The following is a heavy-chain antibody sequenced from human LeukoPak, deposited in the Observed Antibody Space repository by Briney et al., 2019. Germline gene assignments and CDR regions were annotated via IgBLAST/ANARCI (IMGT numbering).Heavy chain of an antibody. Sequence: GGSLRLSCAASGLTFSSYGMHWVRQAPGKGLEWVAVIWYDGSNKYYADSVKGRFTISRDNSKNTLYLQMNSLRAEDTAVYYCAKECSTSCLDYWGQGTLVTVPS. J-gene: IGHJ4*02. V-gene: IGHV3-33*06. CDR2: IWYDGSNK. CDR3: AKECSTSCLDY. CDR1: GLTFSSYG. D-gene: IGHD2-2*01.